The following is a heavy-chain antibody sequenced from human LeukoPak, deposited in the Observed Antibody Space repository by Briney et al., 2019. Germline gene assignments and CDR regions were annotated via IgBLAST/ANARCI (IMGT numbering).Heavy chain of an antibody. CDR1: GFTLSSYA. CDR3: AKVMKGSERLTMVRGVIIKTAGLYYMGV. Sequence: PGGSLRLSCGASGFTLSSYAMSWVRQAPGKGLEWVSSISAGGGSTNYADSVKGRFTISRDNSKNTVYLQMNSLRAEDTAVYYCAKVMKGSERLTMVRGVIIKTAGLYYMGVWGKGTTVTVSS. CDR2: ISAGGGST. V-gene: IGHV3-23*01. J-gene: IGHJ6*03. D-gene: IGHD3-10*01.